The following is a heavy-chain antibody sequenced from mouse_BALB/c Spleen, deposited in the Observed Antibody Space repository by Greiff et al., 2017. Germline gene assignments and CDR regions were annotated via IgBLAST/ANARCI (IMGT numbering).Heavy chain of an antibody. CDR3: ARGGYDYDYYAMDY. V-gene: IGHV1-9*01. D-gene: IGHD2-4*01. Sequence: VQLQQSGAELMKPGASVKISCKATGYTFSSYWIEWVKQRPGHGLEWIGEILPGSGSTNYNEKFKGKATFTADTSSNTAYMQLSSLTSEDSAVYYCARGGYDYDYYAMDYWGQGTSVTVSS. J-gene: IGHJ4*01. CDR2: ILPGSGST. CDR1: GYTFSSYW.